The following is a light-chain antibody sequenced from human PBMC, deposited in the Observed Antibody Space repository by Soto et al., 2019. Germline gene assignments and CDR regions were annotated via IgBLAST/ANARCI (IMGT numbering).Light chain of an antibody. Sequence: QSVLTQPRSVSGSPGQSVTISCTGTSSDVGAYNYISWYQQHPGKAPKFMIYDVNKRPSGVPDRFSGSKSGNTASLTISGLQVEDEADYYCCTYAGSYTFIFGGGTKLTVL. CDR2: DVN. CDR3: CTYAGSYTFI. J-gene: IGLJ2*01. V-gene: IGLV2-11*01. CDR1: SSDVGAYNY.